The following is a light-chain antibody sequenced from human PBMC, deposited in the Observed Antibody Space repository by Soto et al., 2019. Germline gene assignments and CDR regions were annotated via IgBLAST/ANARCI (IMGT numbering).Light chain of an antibody. CDR3: QQSYGTPNT. CDR2: AAS. J-gene: IGKJ5*01. CDR1: QSISVW. Sequence: DIQMTQSPSTLSASVGDRVTITCRASQSISVWLAWYQQKPGKAPKLLIYAASRLQSGVPSRFSGGGSGTDFTLTISSLQPEDFAAYYCQQSYGTPNTFGQGTRLEIK. V-gene: IGKV1-39*01.